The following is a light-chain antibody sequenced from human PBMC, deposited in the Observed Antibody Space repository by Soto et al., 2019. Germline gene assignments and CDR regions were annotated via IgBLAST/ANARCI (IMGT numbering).Light chain of an antibody. CDR1: SSDVGAYDY. Sequence: QSVLTQPASVSGSPGQSITISCTGTSSDVGAYDYVSWYQQHPGKAPKFMLYDVSNRPSGLSNRFSGSKSGNTASLTISGLQAEDEADYYCSSYTTSNTWVFGGGTKVTVL. CDR3: SSYTTSNTWV. CDR2: DVS. V-gene: IGLV2-14*03. J-gene: IGLJ3*02.